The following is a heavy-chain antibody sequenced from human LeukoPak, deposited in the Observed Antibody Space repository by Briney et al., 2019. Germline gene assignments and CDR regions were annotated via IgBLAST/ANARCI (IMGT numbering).Heavy chain of an antibody. Sequence: GASVKVSCKASGYTFTSYGISWVRQAPGQGLEWMGWISGYNGNTNYAQKLQGRVTMTTDTSTSTAYMELRSLRSDDTAVYYCARGYYGSGILDDAFDIWGQGTMVTVSS. V-gene: IGHV1-18*01. J-gene: IGHJ3*02. CDR1: GYTFTSYG. CDR3: ARGYYGSGILDDAFDI. CDR2: ISGYNGNT. D-gene: IGHD3-10*01.